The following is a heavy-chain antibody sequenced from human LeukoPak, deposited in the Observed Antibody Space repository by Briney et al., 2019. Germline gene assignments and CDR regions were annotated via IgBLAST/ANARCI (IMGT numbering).Heavy chain of an antibody. CDR1: GFTFSSYS. CDR3: ARDPRDGYCSSTSCYGALDI. D-gene: IGHD2-2*01. V-gene: IGHV3-48*02. J-gene: IGHJ3*02. Sequence: GGSLRLSCAASGFTFSSYSMNWVRQAPGKGLAWVSYISSSSRTVYYADSVKGRFTISRDNAKNSLYLQMNSLRDEDTAVYYCARDPRDGYCSSTSCYGALDIWGQGTMVTVSS. CDR2: ISSSSRTV.